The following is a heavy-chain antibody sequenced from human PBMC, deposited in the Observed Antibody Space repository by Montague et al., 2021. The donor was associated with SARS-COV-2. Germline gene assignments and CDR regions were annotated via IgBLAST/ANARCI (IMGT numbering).Heavy chain of an antibody. J-gene: IGHJ4*02. D-gene: IGHD6-19*01. CDR3: ARTGYSSGWHSFDF. V-gene: IGHV4-4*02. CDR2: IYNSGST. CDR1: GGSLSSFNW. Sequence: SETLSLTCVVYGGSLSSFNWWSRVRQPPGKGLEWTGVIYNSGSTNYNSPIKSPVITSVNKTKNQFSLKLCSVTAAETAVYYCARTGYSSGWHSFDFWGQGTMVTVSS.